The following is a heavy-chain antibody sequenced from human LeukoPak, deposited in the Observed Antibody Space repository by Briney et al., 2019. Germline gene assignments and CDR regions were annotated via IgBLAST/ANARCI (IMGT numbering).Heavy chain of an antibody. CDR2: MSNSGSA. CDR3: ARRSQTAAGRGIDY. CDR1: GGSISSSSSHY. Sequence: SETLSLTCTVSGGSISSSSSHYWAWIRQPPGKGLEWIGTMSNSGSAYYNPSLKSRVTISGDTSKNQFSLKLSSMTAADTAVFYWARRSQTAAGRGIDYWGQGTLVTVSS. V-gene: IGHV4-39*01. J-gene: IGHJ4*02. D-gene: IGHD6-13*01.